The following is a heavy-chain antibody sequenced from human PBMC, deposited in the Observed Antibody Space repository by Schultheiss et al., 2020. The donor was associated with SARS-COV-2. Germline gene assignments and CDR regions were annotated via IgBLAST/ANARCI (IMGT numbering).Heavy chain of an antibody. V-gene: IGHV3-23*01. CDR2: ISGSGGST. CDR1: GFTFSSYG. CDR3: AKLNGYYYYGMDV. J-gene: IGHJ6*02. Sequence: GGSLRLSCAASGFTFSSYGMHWVRQAPGKGLEWVSAISGSGGSTYYADSVKGRFTISRDNSKNTLYLQMNSLRAEDTAVYYCAKLNGYYYYGMDVWGQGTTVTVSS.